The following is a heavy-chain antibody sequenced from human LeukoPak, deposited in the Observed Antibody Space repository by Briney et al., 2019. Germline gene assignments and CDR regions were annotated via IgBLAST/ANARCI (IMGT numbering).Heavy chain of an antibody. D-gene: IGHD5-18*01. V-gene: IGHV1-69*01. CDR1: GGTFSSYA. CDR3: ARDAYSYINYYYYYGMDV. J-gene: IGHJ6*02. CDR2: IIPIFGTA. Sequence: ASVKVSCKASGGTFSSYAISWVRQAPGQGLEWMGGIIPIFGTANYAQKFQGRVTITADESTSTAYMELSSLRSEDTAVYYCARDAYSYINYYYYYGMDVWGQGTTVTVSS.